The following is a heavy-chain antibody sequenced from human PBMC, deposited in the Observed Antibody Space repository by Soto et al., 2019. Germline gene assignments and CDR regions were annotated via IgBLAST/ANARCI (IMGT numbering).Heavy chain of an antibody. Sequence: SLTLSCVAAGFTVCTNYMTFVRQARGKGLEWVSVIYRGGGTCYGHSLKGRFTISRDSSKNQVFLKMTSMGAEDTAVYYCARGPGGYCFMVLSAGGIWGQGTLVTVSS. CDR1: GFTVCTNY. CDR3: ARGPGGYCFMVLSAGGI. CDR2: IYRGGGT. D-gene: IGHD3-10*01. J-gene: IGHJ1*01. V-gene: IGHV3-66*01.